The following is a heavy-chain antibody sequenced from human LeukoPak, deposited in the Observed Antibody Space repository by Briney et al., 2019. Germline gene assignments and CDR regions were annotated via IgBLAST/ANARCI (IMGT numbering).Heavy chain of an antibody. V-gene: IGHV3-30*18. Sequence: GGSLRLSCAASGFTFSSYGMHWVRQAPGKGLEWVAVISYDGSNKYYADSVKGRFTISRDNSKNTLYLQMNSLRAEDTAFYYCAKDRAGTPWADWGQGTLVTVSS. CDR3: AKDRAGTPWAD. CDR1: GFTFSSYG. D-gene: IGHD1-1*01. J-gene: IGHJ4*02. CDR2: ISYDGSNK.